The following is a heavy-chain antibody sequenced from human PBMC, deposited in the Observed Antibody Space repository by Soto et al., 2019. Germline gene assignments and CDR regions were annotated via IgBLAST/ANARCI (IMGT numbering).Heavy chain of an antibody. CDR1: GYSLSAGGYY. J-gene: IGHJ5*02. Sequence: LQEAGPGLVKPSQTLSLTCFVSGYSLSAGGYYWSWIRHHPGEGLEWIGSFYSSGSIIYNPSLRSRVSISGDTSSNQFSMSLTSVTAADTARYYCARMYSSGSGWFHPWGQGTLVTVSS. CDR3: ARMYSSGSGWFHP. CDR2: FYSSGSI. V-gene: IGHV4-31*03. D-gene: IGHD6-19*01.